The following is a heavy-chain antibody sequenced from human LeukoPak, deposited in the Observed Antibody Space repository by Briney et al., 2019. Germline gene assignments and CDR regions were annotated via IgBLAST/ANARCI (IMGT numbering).Heavy chain of an antibody. CDR1: SGFPLRSYG. Sequence: GGSLRLSCAASSGFPLRSYGLDWVRQAPGKGLEWVSSISSSSNYIYYADSVKGRFTISRDNAKNSLYLQMNSLRAEDTALYHCARVSGGSYPEGMFDPWGQGTLVTVSS. CDR3: ARVSGGSYPEGMFDP. J-gene: IGHJ5*02. CDR2: ISSSSNYI. V-gene: IGHV3-21*04. D-gene: IGHD1-26*01.